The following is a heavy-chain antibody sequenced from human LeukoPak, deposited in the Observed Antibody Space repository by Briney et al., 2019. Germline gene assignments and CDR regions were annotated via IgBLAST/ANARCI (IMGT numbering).Heavy chain of an antibody. J-gene: IGHJ5*02. D-gene: IGHD3-22*01. V-gene: IGHV3-21*01. CDR1: GFTFSSYS. Sequence: GGSLRLSCAASGFTFSSYSMNWVRQAPGKGLEWVSSISSSSSYIYYADSVKGRFTISRDNAKNSLYLQMNSLRAEDTAVYYCARGWARDSSGLSWGQGTLVTVSS. CDR2: ISSSSSYI. CDR3: ARGWARDSSGLS.